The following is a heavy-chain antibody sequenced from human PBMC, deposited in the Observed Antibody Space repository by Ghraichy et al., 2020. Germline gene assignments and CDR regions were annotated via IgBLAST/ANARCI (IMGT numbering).Heavy chain of an antibody. D-gene: IGHD6-13*01. CDR3: AKGIAAGTTTIYSFYNGLAV. Sequence: GGSLRLSCEASGFTFSSYAMSWVRQTPGKGLEWVSGISGSGDSTYYADSVKGRFTISRDNSKNTLYLQMNSLRAEDTAVYYCAKGIAAGTTTIYSFYNGLAVWGHGTTVTVSS. CDR1: GFTFSSYA. CDR2: ISGSGDST. V-gene: IGHV3-23*01. J-gene: IGHJ6*02.